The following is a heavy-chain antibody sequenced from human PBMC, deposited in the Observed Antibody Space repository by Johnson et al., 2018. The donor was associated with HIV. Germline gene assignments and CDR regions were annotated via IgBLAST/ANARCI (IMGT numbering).Heavy chain of an antibody. CDR1: GFTFSSYG. V-gene: IGHV3-30*02. CDR2: IRYDGSNK. J-gene: IGHJ3*02. Sequence: QVQLVESGGGVVQPGGSLRLSCAASGFTFSSYGMHWVRQAPGKGLEWVAFIRYDGSNKYYVDSVKGRFTISRDNDKNSLYLQMNSLRAEDTAVYYCARDDALPNGFDIWGQGTMVTVSS. D-gene: IGHD2-2*01. CDR3: ARDDALPNGFDI.